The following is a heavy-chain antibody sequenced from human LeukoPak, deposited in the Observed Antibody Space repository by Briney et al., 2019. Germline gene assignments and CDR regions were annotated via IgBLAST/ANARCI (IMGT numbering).Heavy chain of an antibody. J-gene: IGHJ4*02. CDR2: ITGGGGST. Sequence: PGGSLRLSCAASGFTFSSYAMSWVRQAPGKGLEWVSTITGGGGSTYYADSVKGRFTISRDSSKNTLYLQMNSLRAEDTAVYYCARDNPYSSSTHWGQGTLVTVSS. V-gene: IGHV3-23*01. D-gene: IGHD6-13*01. CDR1: GFTFSSYA. CDR3: ARDNPYSSSTH.